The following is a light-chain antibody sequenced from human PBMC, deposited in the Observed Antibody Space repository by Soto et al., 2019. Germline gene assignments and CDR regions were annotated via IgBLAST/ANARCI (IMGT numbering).Light chain of an antibody. CDR1: SSDVGGYNY. Sequence: QSALTQPASVSGSPGQSITISCTGTSSDVGGYNYVSWYQQHPGKAPKLMIYDVSNRPSGVSNRFSGSKSGNTASLTISGLQAEDDADYYCSSYTSSSTFSFGGGTKLTVL. J-gene: IGLJ2*01. CDR2: DVS. V-gene: IGLV2-14*01. CDR3: SSYTSSSTFS.